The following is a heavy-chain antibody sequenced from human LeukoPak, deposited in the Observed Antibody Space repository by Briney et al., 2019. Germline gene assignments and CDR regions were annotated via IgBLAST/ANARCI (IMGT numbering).Heavy chain of an antibody. CDR2: INPNSGDT. V-gene: IGHV1-2*02. CDR1: GYTFTVYW. CDR3: MRGGGSSWFDS. D-gene: IGHD6-13*01. J-gene: IGHJ5*01. Sequence: ASVKVSCKASGYTFTVYWMHWVRQAPGEGLEWMGWINPNSGDTNYAQKFQGRVTMTRDTSISTAYMELSSLRSDDTAVYYCMRGGGSSWFDSWGQGTLVTVSS.